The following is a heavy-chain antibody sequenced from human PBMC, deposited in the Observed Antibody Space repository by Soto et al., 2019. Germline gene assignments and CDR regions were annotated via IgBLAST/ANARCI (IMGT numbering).Heavy chain of an antibody. CDR2: INPQTGGT. CDR1: GYTFTGYY. CDR3: ARERYQVISDGIDV. Sequence: QVQLVQSGAEVKTPGASVRVSCKASGYTFTGYYIHWVREAPGQGLEWMGWINPQTGGTSYAQKFQGRVTLSRDTSINTAYLELTRVRFDDAALYFCARERYQVISDGIDVWGQGTTVTVSS. D-gene: IGHD2-2*01. J-gene: IGHJ6*02. V-gene: IGHV1-2*02.